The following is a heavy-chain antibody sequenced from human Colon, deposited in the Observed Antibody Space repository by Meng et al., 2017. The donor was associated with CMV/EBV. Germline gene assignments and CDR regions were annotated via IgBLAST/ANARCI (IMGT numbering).Heavy chain of an antibody. Sequence: SETLSLTCTVSGGSISSYYWSWIRQPPGKGLEWIGYIYYNGITNYNPSLKSRVTMSVDPSKNQFSVKLTFVTAADTAIYYCARAYSSSYRVDSWGQGTLVTVS. D-gene: IGHD6-6*01. V-gene: IGHV4-59*01. CDR1: GGSISSYY. CDR2: IYYNGIT. CDR3: ARAYSSSYRVDS. J-gene: IGHJ4*02.